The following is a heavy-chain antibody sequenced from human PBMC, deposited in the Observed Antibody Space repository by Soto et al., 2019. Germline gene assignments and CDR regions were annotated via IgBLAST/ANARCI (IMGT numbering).Heavy chain of an antibody. CDR3: ARVPGDGYNPYDY. D-gene: IGHD5-12*01. Sequence: PGGSLRLSCAASGFTFSSYWMSWVRQAPGKGLEWVANIKQDGSEKYYVDSVKGRFTISRDNAKNSLYLQMNSLRAEDTAVYYCARVPGDGYNPYDYWGQGTLVTVSS. CDR2: IKQDGSEK. J-gene: IGHJ4*02. CDR1: GFTFSSYW. V-gene: IGHV3-7*01.